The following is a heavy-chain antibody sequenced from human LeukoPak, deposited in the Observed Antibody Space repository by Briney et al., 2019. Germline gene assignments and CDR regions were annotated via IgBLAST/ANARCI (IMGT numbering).Heavy chain of an antibody. CDR1: GGSISSYY. CDR2: IYTSGST. Sequence: SETLSLTCTVSGGSISSYYWSWIRQPADKGLEWIGRIYTSGSTNYNPSLKSRVTMSVDTSKNQFSLKLSSVTAADTAVYYCARGGDSSGYYYSIDYWGQGTLVIVSS. D-gene: IGHD3-22*01. J-gene: IGHJ4*02. CDR3: ARGGDSSGYYYSIDY. V-gene: IGHV4-4*07.